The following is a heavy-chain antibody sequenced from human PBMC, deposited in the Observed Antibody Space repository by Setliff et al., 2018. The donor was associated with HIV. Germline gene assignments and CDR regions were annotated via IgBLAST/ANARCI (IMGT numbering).Heavy chain of an antibody. Sequence: TSETLSLTCTVSGGSINSHYWSWIRQPPGKGLEWIGYSHYSGSPHYSPSLKSRVTISVDTSKNQFSLKLSSVTAADTAVYYCVRLRGYFYGHGAPYNWFDPWGQGILVTVSS. CDR1: GGSINSHY. V-gene: IGHV4-59*11. J-gene: IGHJ5*02. CDR3: VRLRGYFYGHGAPYNWFDP. CDR2: SHYSGSP. D-gene: IGHD5-18*01.